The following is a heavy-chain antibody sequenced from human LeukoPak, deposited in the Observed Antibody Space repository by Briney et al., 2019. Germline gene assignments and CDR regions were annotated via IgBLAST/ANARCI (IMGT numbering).Heavy chain of an antibody. V-gene: IGHV3-11*06. CDR1: GFTFSDHY. D-gene: IGHD5-18*01. Sequence: GGSLRLSCAASGFTFSDHYMGWIRQAPGKGLEWVSYISSSSSYTNYADSVEGRFTISRDNAKNSLYLQMNSLRAEDTAVYYCASRGYSYGYAFDIWGQGTMVTVSS. CDR3: ASRGYSYGYAFDI. J-gene: IGHJ3*02. CDR2: ISSSSSYT.